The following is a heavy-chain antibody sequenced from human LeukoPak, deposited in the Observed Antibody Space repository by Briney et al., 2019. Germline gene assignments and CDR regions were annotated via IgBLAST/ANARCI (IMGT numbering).Heavy chain of an antibody. CDR3: ATARGYSSGSCPHLWYFDL. V-gene: IGHV4-59*08. D-gene: IGHD2-15*01. Sequence: SETLSLTCTVSGGSISSYYWSWIRQPPGKGLESIAYIYYSGSTNYNPSLKSRVTISVDTSKNLFSLKLSSVTAADTAVYYCATARGYSSGSCPHLWYFDLWGRGALVTVSS. CDR2: IYYSGST. J-gene: IGHJ2*01. CDR1: GGSISSYY.